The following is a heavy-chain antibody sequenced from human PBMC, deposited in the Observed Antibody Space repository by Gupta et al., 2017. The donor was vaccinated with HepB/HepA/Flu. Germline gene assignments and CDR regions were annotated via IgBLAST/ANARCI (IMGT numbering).Heavy chain of an antibody. V-gene: IGHV3-73*01. CDR3: TRTLYCRGGSCLDY. J-gene: IGHJ4*02. CDR1: GLTFSRSA. CDR2: IRSKANSYAK. D-gene: IGHD2-15*01. Sequence: VQLVESGGGLLQPGGSLTLSCEASGLTFSRSAMRWVRLASGKGLEWVGRIRSKANSYAKAYAESVKGRFTISRDDSKNTAYLQMNSLKTEDTAVYYCTRTLYCRGGSCLDYWGQGTLVTVSS.